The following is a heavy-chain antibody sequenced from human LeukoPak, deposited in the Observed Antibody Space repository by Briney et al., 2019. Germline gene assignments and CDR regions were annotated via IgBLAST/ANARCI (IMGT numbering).Heavy chain of an antibody. Sequence: ASVKVSCKASGYTFTGYYLHWVRQAPGQGLEWMGWIHPKSGDTKYAQKFLGRVTLTRDTSTTIVYMELKWLTSDDTAVYYCSRGSGISYGGIVYWGQGTLVTVSS. CDR1: GYTFTGYY. CDR2: IHPKSGDT. CDR3: SRGSGISYGGIVY. V-gene: IGHV1-2*02. J-gene: IGHJ4*02. D-gene: IGHD5-18*01.